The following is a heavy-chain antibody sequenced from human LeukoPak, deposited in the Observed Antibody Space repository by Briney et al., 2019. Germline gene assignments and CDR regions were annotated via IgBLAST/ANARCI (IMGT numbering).Heavy chain of an antibody. V-gene: IGHV4-4*07. CDR3: ARHVRGVLYYYYMDV. Sequence: KPSETLSLTCTVSGGSISSYYWSWIRQPAGKGLEWIGRIYTSGSTNYNPSLKSRVTISVDTSKNQFPLKLSSVTAADTAVYYCARHVRGVLYYYYMDVWGKGTTVTISS. J-gene: IGHJ6*03. CDR1: GGSISSYY. D-gene: IGHD3-10*01. CDR2: IYTSGST.